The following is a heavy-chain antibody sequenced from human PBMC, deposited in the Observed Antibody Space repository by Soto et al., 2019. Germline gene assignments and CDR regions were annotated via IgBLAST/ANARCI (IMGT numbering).Heavy chain of an antibody. CDR2: IYYSGST. CDR3: ARGAAYDYVWGSYPNYFDY. CDR1: GGSISSYY. Sequence: KPSETLSLTCTVSGGSISSYYWSWIRPPPGKGLEWIGYIYYSGSTNYNPSLKSRVTISVDTSKNQFSLKLSSVTAADTAVYYCARGAAYDYVWGSYPNYFDYWGQGTLVTVSS. D-gene: IGHD3-16*02. J-gene: IGHJ4*02. V-gene: IGHV4-59*01.